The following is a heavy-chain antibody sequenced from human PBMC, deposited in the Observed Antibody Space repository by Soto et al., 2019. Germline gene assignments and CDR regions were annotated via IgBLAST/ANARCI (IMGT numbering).Heavy chain of an antibody. V-gene: IGHV4-39*01. CDR3: ARHDDWFEP. J-gene: IGHJ5*02. CDR2: VYYSGAT. CDR1: GDSMTSPPYY. Sequence: PLETLSLTCNVSGDSMTSPPYYWGWIRQPPGKGLEWIGTVYYSGATYYNPSLRGRLTVSADTSKNYFSLRLTSVTAADTAVYYCARHDDWFEPWGQGILVTVSS.